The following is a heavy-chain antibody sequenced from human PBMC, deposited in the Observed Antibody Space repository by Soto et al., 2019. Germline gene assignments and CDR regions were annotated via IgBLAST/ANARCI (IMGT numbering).Heavy chain of an antibody. D-gene: IGHD3-22*01. V-gene: IGHV3-30*18. CDR1: GFTLSSYG. CDR3: AKDYYYDSSGWVD. J-gene: IGHJ4*02. Sequence: QVQLVETGGGVVQPGRSLRLSCAASGFTLSSYGMHWVPQAPGKGLEWVAVISNDGSNKYYADSVKGRFTISRDNSKNTLYLQMNSLRAEDTAMYYCAKDYYYDSSGWVDWGQGTLVTVSS. CDR2: ISNDGSNK.